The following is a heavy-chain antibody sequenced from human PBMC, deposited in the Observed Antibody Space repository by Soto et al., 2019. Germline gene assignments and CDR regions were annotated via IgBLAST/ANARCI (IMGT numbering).Heavy chain of an antibody. V-gene: IGHV5-10-1*01. CDR1: GYSFTSYW. Sequence: PGESLKISCKGSGYSFTSYWISWVRQMPGKGLEWMGRIDPSDSYTNYSPSFQGHVTISADKSISTAYLQWSSLKASDTAMYYCARVRTPRAVDGYYYARSGNWFDPWGQGTLVTVSS. CDR2: IDPSDSYT. J-gene: IGHJ5*02. D-gene: IGHD5-12*01. CDR3: ARVRTPRAVDGYYYARSGNWFDP.